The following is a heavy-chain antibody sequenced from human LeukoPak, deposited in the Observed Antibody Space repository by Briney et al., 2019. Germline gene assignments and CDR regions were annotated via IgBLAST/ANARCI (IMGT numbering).Heavy chain of an antibody. Sequence: SVKVSCKASGGTFSSYAISWVRQAPGQGLEWMGRIIPIFGIANYAQKFQGGVTITADKSTGTAYMELSSLRSEDTAVYYCARTTCYYCGGDTDYYYYGMDVWGQGTTVTVSS. J-gene: IGHJ6*02. CDR2: IIPIFGIA. D-gene: IGHD2-21*02. CDR3: ARTTCYYCGGDTDYYYYGMDV. CDR1: GGTFSSYA. V-gene: IGHV1-69*04.